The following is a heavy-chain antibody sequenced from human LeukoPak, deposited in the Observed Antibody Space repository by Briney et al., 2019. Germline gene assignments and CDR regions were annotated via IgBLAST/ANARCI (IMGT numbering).Heavy chain of an antibody. J-gene: IGHJ3*02. CDR1: GFTFSSYW. D-gene: IGHD1-14*01. CDR3: ARVYRSYSFDAFDI. Sequence: GGSLRLSCAASGFTFSSYWMSWVRQAPGKGLEWVANIKQDGSEKYYVDSMKGRFTISRDNAKNSLYLQMNSLRAEDTAVYYCARVYRSYSFDAFDIWGQGTMVTVSS. V-gene: IGHV3-7*01. CDR2: IKQDGSEK.